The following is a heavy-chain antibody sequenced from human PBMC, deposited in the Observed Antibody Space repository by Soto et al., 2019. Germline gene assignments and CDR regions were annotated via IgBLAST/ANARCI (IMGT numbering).Heavy chain of an antibody. Sequence: QVQLVESGGGVVQPGRSLRLACAASGFTFSDYAIHWVRQAPGKGLEWVAVISYDGRDKFFADSVKDRFTISRDNSKNTLYLQMNSLRTEDTAVYYCARAPDGDNLWYFDLWGRGTLVILSS. CDR1: GFTFSDYA. J-gene: IGHJ2*01. CDR3: ARAPDGDNLWYFDL. V-gene: IGHV3-30*04. CDR2: ISYDGRDK.